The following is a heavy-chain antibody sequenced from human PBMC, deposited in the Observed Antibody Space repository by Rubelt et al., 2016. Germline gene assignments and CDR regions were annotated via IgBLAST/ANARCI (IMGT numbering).Heavy chain of an antibody. D-gene: IGHD3-10*01. CDR3: ARGKRITMVRGGYYFDY. J-gene: IGHJ4*02. CDR2: INHSGST. CDR1: GGSFSGYY. Sequence: QVQLQQWGAGLLKPSETLSLTCAVYGGSFSGYYWSWIRQPPGKGLEWIGEINHSGSTNYNPSLKGRVTISVDTAKNQFSLKLSSVTAADTAVYYCARGKRITMVRGGYYFDYWGQGTLVTVSS. V-gene: IGHV4-34*01.